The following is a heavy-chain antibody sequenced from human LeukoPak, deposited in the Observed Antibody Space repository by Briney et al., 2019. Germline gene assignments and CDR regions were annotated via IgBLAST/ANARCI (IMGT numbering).Heavy chain of an antibody. J-gene: IGHJ6*03. Sequence: GGSLSLSRLDSGFPLDDYVMHWVPQAPGKGLEWVSGISSNSKSRGYADSVKGRVTISRDNAKNSLDLHMNSLRAEVTALYYCAKELDYYSYMDVWGKGTTVTVSS. CDR3: AKELDYYSYMDV. CDR2: ISSNSKSR. V-gene: IGHV3-9*01. CDR1: GFPLDDYV.